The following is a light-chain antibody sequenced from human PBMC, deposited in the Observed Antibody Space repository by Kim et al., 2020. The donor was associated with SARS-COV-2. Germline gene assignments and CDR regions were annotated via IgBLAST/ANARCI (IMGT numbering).Light chain of an antibody. CDR1: SSDVGAYND. V-gene: IGLV2-8*01. CDR2: EVS. Sequence: GHSITIACTGTSSDVGAYNDVSWDLQHPGKAPNLMIYEVSNRPSGVPDRFSGSKSGNTASLTVSGLQAEDEADYYCSSYSDSISYVFGTGTQLTVL. CDR3: SSYSDSISYV. J-gene: IGLJ1*01.